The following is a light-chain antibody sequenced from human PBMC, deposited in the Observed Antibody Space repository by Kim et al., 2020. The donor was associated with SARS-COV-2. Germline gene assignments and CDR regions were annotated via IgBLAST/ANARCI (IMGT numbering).Light chain of an antibody. CDR2: SAS. CDR3: QQYNDRPQVA. Sequence: SLREEAAPPSRASHSIDKNLAWYHHKPGQAPRLLMYSASTRTARIPHRFCGSSSNTNFTLPISSLQSEDFSVYHCQQYNDRPQVAFGQGTRLEIK. CDR1: HSIDKN. J-gene: IGKJ5*01. V-gene: IGKV3D-15*01.